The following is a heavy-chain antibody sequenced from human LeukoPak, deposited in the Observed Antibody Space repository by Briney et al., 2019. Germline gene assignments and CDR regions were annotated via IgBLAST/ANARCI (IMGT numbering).Heavy chain of an antibody. D-gene: IGHD2-15*01. CDR3: ARDRVVVAATRPTINWFDP. Sequence: ASVKVSCKASGYTFTGYFMHWVRQAPGQGLEWMGWINPNSGGTNYAQKFQGRVTMTRDTSMTTAYMELSRLTSDDTAVYYCARDRVVVAATRPTINWFDPWGQGTLVTVSS. V-gene: IGHV1-2*02. CDR2: INPNSGGT. CDR1: GYTFTGYF. J-gene: IGHJ5*02.